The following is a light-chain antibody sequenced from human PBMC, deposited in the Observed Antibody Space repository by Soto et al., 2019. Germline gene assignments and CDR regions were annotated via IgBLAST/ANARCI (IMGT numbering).Light chain of an antibody. J-gene: IGKJ1*01. CDR1: QSISSY. CDR3: QQSYSTPRT. V-gene: IGKV1-39*01. Sequence: IELTQSPSSLSASVGDRLTITCRASQSISSYLNWYQQKPGKAPKLLIYAASSLQSGVPSRFSGSGSGTDFTLTISSLQPEDFPTYYCQQSYSTPRTFGQGTKVDIK. CDR2: AAS.